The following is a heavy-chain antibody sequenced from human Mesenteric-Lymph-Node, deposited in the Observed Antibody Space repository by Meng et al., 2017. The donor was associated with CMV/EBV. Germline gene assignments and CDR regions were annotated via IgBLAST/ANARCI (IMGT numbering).Heavy chain of an antibody. D-gene: IGHD1-26*01. J-gene: IGHJ6*02. Sequence: LRLSCTVSGGSISSGGYYWSWIRQHPGKGLEWIGYIYYSGSTYYKPSLKSQVTISVDTAKNQFPLKLSSVTAADTAVYYCARDRVGRGAANAYLYGMDVWGQGTTVTVSS. V-gene: IGHV4-31*01. CDR1: GGSISSGGYY. CDR2: IYYSGST. CDR3: ARDRVGRGAANAYLYGMDV.